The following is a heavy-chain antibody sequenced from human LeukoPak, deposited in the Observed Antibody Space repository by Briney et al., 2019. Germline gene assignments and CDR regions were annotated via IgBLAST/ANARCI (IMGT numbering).Heavy chain of an antibody. J-gene: IGHJ6*02. D-gene: IGHD3-10*01. Sequence: ASVKVSCKASGYTFTSYGISWVRQAPGQGLEWMGWINPNSGGTNYAQKFQGRVTMTRDTSISTAYMELSRLRSDDTAVYYCARSPVYGSGSYGTYYYYGMDVWGQGTTVTVSS. CDR2: INPNSGGT. CDR3: ARSPVYGSGSYGTYYYYGMDV. CDR1: GYTFTSYG. V-gene: IGHV1-2*02.